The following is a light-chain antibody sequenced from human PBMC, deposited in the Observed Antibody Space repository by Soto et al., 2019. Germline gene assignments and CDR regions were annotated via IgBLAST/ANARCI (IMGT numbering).Light chain of an antibody. CDR1: QSVNGRY. J-gene: IGKJ1*01. CDR2: GTS. Sequence: NVLTQSPGTLSLSPGERATLSCRASQSVNGRYLAWYQQKPGQAPRLLIHGTSSRATGIPERFSGSGSGTDFSLTISRLEPEDFAVYYCQQYGSSPLWTFGQGTKVEIK. V-gene: IGKV3-20*01. CDR3: QQYGSSPLWT.